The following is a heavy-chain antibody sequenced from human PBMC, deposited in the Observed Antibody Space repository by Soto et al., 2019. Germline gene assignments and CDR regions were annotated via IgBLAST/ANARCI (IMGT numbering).Heavy chain of an antibody. CDR2: IYYSGST. Sequence: SETLSLTCTVSGGSISSYYWSWIRQPPGKGLEWIGYIYYSGSTNYNPSLKSRVTISVDTSKNQFSLKLSSVTAADTAVYYCARGLYYYDSSGYYFEGNWFDPWGQGTLVAVS. D-gene: IGHD3-22*01. J-gene: IGHJ5*02. CDR3: ARGLYYYDSSGYYFEGNWFDP. CDR1: GGSISSYY. V-gene: IGHV4-59*01.